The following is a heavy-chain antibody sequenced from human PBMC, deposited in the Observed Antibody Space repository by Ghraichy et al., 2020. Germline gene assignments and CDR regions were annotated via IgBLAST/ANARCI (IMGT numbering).Heavy chain of an antibody. CDR2: LNSDGRNT. CDR3: ARGLSTFPRAAFDF. Sequence: LSLTCEASGFTFSAYWMHWVRQAPGKGLVWVSSLNSDGRNTKYVDSVKGRFTISRDNSNNTLFLEMSSLRAEDTAVYYCARGLSTFPRAAFDFWGQGTVVTVSS. V-gene: IGHV3-74*01. CDR1: GFTFSAYW. D-gene: IGHD2-21*01. J-gene: IGHJ3*01.